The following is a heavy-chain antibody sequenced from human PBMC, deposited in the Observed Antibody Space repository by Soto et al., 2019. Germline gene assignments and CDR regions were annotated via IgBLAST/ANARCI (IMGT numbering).Heavy chain of an antibody. J-gene: IGHJ4*02. D-gene: IGHD2-21*01. Sequence: EVKLVESGGALVQPGGSLRLSCTASGFDSSGSEMNWFRQAAGKGLEWVAYITGSGGVTFHADSVKGRFSISRDNAKNSLFLDMSDLTADDTGVYYCAKVAPFILGSPFWGQGTLVTVSS. CDR2: ITGSGGVT. V-gene: IGHV3-48*03. CDR1: GFDSSGSE. CDR3: AKVAPFILGSPF.